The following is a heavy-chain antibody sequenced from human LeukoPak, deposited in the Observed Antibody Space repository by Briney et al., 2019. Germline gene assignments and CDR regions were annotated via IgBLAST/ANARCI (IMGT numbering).Heavy chain of an antibody. CDR3: ARASTRGYSGYDFDY. CDR2: IYSGGST. CDR1: GFTVSSNY. Sequence: GGSLRLSCAAPGFTVSSNYMSWVRQAPGKGLEWVSVIYSGGSTYYADSVKGRFTISRDNSKNTLYLQMNSLRAEDTAVYYCARASTRGYSGYDFDYWGQGTLVTVSS. J-gene: IGHJ4*02. V-gene: IGHV3-53*01. D-gene: IGHD5-12*01.